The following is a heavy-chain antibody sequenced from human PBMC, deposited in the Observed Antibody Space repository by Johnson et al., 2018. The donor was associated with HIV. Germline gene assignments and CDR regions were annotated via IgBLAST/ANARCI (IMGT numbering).Heavy chain of an antibody. CDR1: GFTFCSYA. Sequence: QVQLVESGGGVVRPGGSLRLSCAASGFTFCSYAMHWVRPAPGMGLEWVAVISYDGSNTYYADSVKGRFTISRDNSKNTLYLQMNSLRAEDTAVYYCASLIAAAQADIWGQGTMVTVSS. CDR3: ASLIAAAQADI. V-gene: IGHV3-30*04. D-gene: IGHD6-13*01. J-gene: IGHJ3*02. CDR2: ISYDGSNT.